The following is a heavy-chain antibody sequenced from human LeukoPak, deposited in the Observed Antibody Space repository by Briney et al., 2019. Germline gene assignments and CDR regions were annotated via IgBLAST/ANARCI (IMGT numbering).Heavy chain of an antibody. V-gene: IGHV1-18*01. CDR3: ARSKRVGATGYCSSTSCYTGNWFDP. Sequence: ASVKVSCKASGYTFTSYGISWVRQAPGQGLEWMGWISAYNGNTNYAQKLQGRVTMTTDTSTSTAYMELRSLRSDDTAVYYCARSKRVGATGYCSSTSCYTGNWFDPWGQGTLVTVSS. CDR2: ISAYNGNT. CDR1: GYTFTSYG. D-gene: IGHD2-2*02. J-gene: IGHJ5*02.